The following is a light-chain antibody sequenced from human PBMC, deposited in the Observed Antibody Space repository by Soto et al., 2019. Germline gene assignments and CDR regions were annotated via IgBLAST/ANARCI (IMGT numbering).Light chain of an antibody. Sequence: DIQLTQSPSFLSASVGDRVTITCRASQGITNYLAWYQQKPGKAPKPLIYTASTLQSGVPSRFSGSGAGTEFTLTITGQQPEDFATYFCQQFHTYPWTFGQGTKVEIK. CDR3: QQFHTYPWT. CDR1: QGITNY. V-gene: IGKV1-9*01. CDR2: TAS. J-gene: IGKJ1*01.